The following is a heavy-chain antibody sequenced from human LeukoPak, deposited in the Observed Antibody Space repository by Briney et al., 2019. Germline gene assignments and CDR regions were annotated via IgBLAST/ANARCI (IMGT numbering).Heavy chain of an antibody. CDR2: IRSKTYGGTT. CDR1: GFTFGDHA. CDR3: TRGPIQQRLYYGMDV. D-gene: IGHD5-18*01. Sequence: GGSLRLSCTASGFTFGDHAMSWVRQAPGKGLEWVGFIRSKTYGGTTEYAASVKGRFTISRDDSKSIAYLQMNSLKTEDTAVYYCTRGPIQQRLYYGMDVWGQGTTVTVSS. V-gene: IGHV3-49*04. J-gene: IGHJ6*02.